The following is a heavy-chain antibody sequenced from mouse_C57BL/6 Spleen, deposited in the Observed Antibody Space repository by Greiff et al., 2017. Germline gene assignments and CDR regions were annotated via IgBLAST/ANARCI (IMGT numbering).Heavy chain of an antibody. CDR3: ARPYGNSCWFAY. D-gene: IGHD1-1*01. V-gene: IGHV1-72*01. CDR1: GYTFTSYW. Sequence: QVQLQQPGAELVKPGASVKLSCKASGYTFTSYWMPWVKQRPGRGLEWIGRIDPNSGGTKYTEKFKSKATLTVDKPSSPAYMQLSSRTSEDSAVYYCARPYGNSCWFAYWGKGTLVTVSA. J-gene: IGHJ3*01. CDR2: IDPNSGGT.